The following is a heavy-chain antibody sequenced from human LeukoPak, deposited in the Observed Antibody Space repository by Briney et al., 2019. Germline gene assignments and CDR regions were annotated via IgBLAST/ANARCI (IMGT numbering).Heavy chain of an antibody. D-gene: IGHD3/OR15-3a*01. Sequence: GGSLRLSCTTSGFTFSDYAMSWVRQAPGKGLEWVAFIRSKTYAGTTEYAASVRGRFTFSRDDSKSLAYLQMNTLKTEDTAVYYCTRVYREDWYEKYFDYWGQGTLVTVSS. J-gene: IGHJ4*02. V-gene: IGHV3-49*04. CDR2: IRSKTYAGTT. CDR1: GFTFSDYA. CDR3: TRVYREDWYEKYFDY.